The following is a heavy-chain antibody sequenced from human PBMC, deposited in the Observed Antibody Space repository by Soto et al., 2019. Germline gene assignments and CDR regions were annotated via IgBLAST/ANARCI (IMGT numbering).Heavy chain of an antibody. J-gene: IGHJ5*02. Sequence: VSCKASGYTFTNFGVTWVRRAPGQGLEWMGWISAYTDTPNYAQKFQGRVTMTIDTSTSTAYMDLRSITSDDTAVYYGARVIAGVEAWFEPWGQGTMFTVSS. CDR3: ARVIAGVEAWFEP. V-gene: IGHV1-18*01. CDR1: GYTFTNFG. D-gene: IGHD6-13*01. CDR2: ISAYTDTP.